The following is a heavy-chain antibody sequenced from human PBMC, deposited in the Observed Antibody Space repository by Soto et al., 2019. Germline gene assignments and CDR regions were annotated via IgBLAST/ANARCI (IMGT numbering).Heavy chain of an antibody. Sequence: SETLSVTCTVSGGSISSSSYYWGWIRQPPGKGLEWIGSIYYSGSTYYNPSLKSRVTISVDTSKNQFSLKLSSVTAADTAVYYCGAGDGYSNWYFDLWGRGTLVTVSS. CDR3: GAGDGYSNWYFDL. J-gene: IGHJ2*01. V-gene: IGHV4-39*01. D-gene: IGHD4-4*01. CDR1: GGSISSSSYY. CDR2: IYYSGST.